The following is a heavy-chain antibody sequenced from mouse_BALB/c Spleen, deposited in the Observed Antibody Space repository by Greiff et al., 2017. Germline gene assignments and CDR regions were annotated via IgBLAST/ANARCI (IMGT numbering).Heavy chain of an antibody. V-gene: IGHV5-6*01. CDR3: ARHPNWDEAY. Sequence: EVMLVESGGDLVKPGGSLKLSCAASGFTFSSYGMSWVRQTPDKRLEWVATISSGGSYTYYPDSVKGRFTISRDNAKNTLYLQMSSLKSEDTAMYYCARHPNWDEAYWGQGTLVTVSA. D-gene: IGHD4-1*01. CDR2: ISSGGSYT. J-gene: IGHJ3*01. CDR1: GFTFSSYG.